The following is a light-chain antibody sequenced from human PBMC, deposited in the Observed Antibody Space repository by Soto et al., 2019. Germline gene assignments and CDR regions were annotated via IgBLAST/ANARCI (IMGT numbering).Light chain of an antibody. J-gene: IGKJ3*01. V-gene: IGKV1-8*01. CDR1: QGISSY. CDR2: AAS. Sequence: AIRMTQSPSSCSASTGDRVTITCRASQGISSYLAWYQQKPGKAPKLLIYAASTLQSGVPSSFSGSGSGTDFTLTISCLQSEDFATYYCQQYYSYPPFTFGPGTKVDIK. CDR3: QQYYSYPPFT.